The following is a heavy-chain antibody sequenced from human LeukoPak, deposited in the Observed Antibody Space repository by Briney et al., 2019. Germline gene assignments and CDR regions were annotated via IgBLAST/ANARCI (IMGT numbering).Heavy chain of an antibody. CDR2: IYTSGST. Sequence: SETLSLTCTVSGGSISSGSYYWSWIRQPAGEGLEWIGRIYTSGSTNYNPSLKSRVTISVDTSKNQFSLKLSSVTAADTAVYYCARDPKWELLPYYYYYMDVWGKGTTVTVSS. D-gene: IGHD1-26*01. CDR1: GGSISSGSYY. CDR3: ARDPKWELLPYYYYYMDV. V-gene: IGHV4-61*02. J-gene: IGHJ6*03.